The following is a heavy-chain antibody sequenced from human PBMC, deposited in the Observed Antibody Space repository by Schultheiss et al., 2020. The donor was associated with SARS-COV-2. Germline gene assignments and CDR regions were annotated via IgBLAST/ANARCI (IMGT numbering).Heavy chain of an antibody. CDR1: GGSISSGGYY. CDR3: ARVGTTVRVWYFDL. CDR2: IYYSGST. Sequence: SQTLSLTCTVSGGSISSGGYYWSWIRQHPGKGLEWIGYIYYSGSTYYNPSLKSLVTISVDTSKNQFSLKLSSVTAADTAVYYCARVGTTVRVWYFDLWGRGTLVTVSS. J-gene: IGHJ2*01. V-gene: IGHV4-31*01. D-gene: IGHD4-17*01.